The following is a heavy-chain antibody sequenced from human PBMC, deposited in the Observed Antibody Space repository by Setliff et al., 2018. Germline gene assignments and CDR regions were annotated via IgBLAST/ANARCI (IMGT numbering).Heavy chain of an antibody. D-gene: IGHD3-22*01. J-gene: IGHJ4*02. CDR3: AGGYPSNFDY. CDR2: IRSKANSY. Sequence: HPGGSLRLSCAASGFTFSGSAMHWVGQASGKGLEWVGRIRSKANSYADSVKGRFTISRDNSKNTLYLQLNSLRAEDTAIYYCAGGYPSNFDYWGQGTLVTVSS. CDR1: GFTFSGSA. V-gene: IGHV3-73*01.